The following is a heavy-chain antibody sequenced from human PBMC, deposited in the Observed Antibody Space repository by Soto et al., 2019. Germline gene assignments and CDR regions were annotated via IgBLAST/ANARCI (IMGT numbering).Heavy chain of an antibody. CDR3: AREEIVVVPAARTYYYYGMDV. CDR2: IWYDGSNK. V-gene: IGHV3-33*01. CDR1: GFTFSSYG. J-gene: IGHJ6*02. Sequence: QVQLVESGGGVVQPGRSLRLSCAASGFTFSSYGMHWVRQAPGKGLEWVAVIWYDGSNKYYADSVKGRFTISRDNSKNTLYLQMNSLRAEDTAVYYCAREEIVVVPAARTYYYYGMDVWGQGTTVTVSS. D-gene: IGHD2-2*01.